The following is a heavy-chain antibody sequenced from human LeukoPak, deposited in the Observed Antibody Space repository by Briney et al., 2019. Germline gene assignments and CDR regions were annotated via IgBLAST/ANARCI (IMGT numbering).Heavy chain of an antibody. V-gene: IGHV4-38-2*02. CDR3: ARYIMGAIKFDT. CDR1: GYSISDGYY. J-gene: IGHJ5*02. Sequence: PSETLSLTCTVSGYSISDGYYWGWIRQPPGKGLEWIAVMYQTGTSYYNPSLKSRVTIPLDMSKNQFSLKLTSVTAADTAVYYCARYIMGAIKFDTWGQGTLVTVSS. D-gene: IGHD5-12*01. CDR2: MYQTGTS.